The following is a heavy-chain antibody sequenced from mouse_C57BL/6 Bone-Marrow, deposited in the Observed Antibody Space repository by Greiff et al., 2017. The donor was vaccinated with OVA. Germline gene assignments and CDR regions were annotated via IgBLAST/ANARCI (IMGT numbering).Heavy chain of an antibody. J-gene: IGHJ3*01. Sequence: QVQLQQPGAELVKPGASVKLSCKASGYTFTSYWMHWVKQRPGQGLEWIGMIHPNSGSTNYNEKFKSKATLTVDKSSSTAYMQLSSLTSEDSAVYYCARYGYSNSWFAYWGQGTLVTVSA. D-gene: IGHD2-5*01. CDR1: GYTFTSYW. CDR3: ARYGYSNSWFAY. V-gene: IGHV1-64*01. CDR2: IHPNSGST.